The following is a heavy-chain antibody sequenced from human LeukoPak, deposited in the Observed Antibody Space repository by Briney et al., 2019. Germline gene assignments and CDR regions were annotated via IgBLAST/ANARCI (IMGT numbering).Heavy chain of an antibody. Sequence: QPGGSLRLSCAASGFTFSSYAMSWVRQAPGKGLEWVSSINGSGGRTYYADSVKSRFTISRDNSKNTLYLQMNSLRAEDTAVYYCAIGPGGLFDYWGQGTLVTVSS. CDR3: AIGPGGLFDY. V-gene: IGHV3-23*01. CDR2: INGSGGRT. D-gene: IGHD4-23*01. J-gene: IGHJ4*02. CDR1: GFTFSSYA.